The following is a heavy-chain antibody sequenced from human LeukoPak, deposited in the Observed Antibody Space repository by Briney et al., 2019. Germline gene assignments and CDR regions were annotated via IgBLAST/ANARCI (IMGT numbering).Heavy chain of an antibody. D-gene: IGHD4-11*01. J-gene: IGHJ4*02. CDR1: GFTFSSYS. CDR3: ARDPYSGLFDY. CDR2: ISSSSTYI. Sequence: PGGSLRLSCTASGFTFSSYSMNWVRQAPGKGLEWVSSISSSSTYIYYADSVKGRFTISRDNAKNSLYLQMNSLRAEDTAVYYCARDPYSGLFDYWGQGTLVTVSS. V-gene: IGHV3-21*01.